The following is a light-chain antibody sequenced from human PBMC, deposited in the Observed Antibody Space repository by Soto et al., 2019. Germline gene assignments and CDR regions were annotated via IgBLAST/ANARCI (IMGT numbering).Light chain of an antibody. V-gene: IGLV1-40*01. J-gene: IGLJ1*01. Sequence: QSVLTQPPSVSGAPGQRVTISCTGSSSNIGAGYDVHWYQQRPGTAPKLLILGNINRPSGVPDRFSGSKSGTSASLAITGLQAEDEGDYYCQSYDSTLSPRYVCGTGTKVTGL. CDR3: QSYDSTLSPRYV. CDR2: GNI. CDR1: SSNIGAGYD.